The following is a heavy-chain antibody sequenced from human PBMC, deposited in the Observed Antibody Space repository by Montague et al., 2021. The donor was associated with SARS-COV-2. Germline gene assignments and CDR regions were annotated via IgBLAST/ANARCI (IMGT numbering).Heavy chain of an antibody. V-gene: IGHV6-1*01. CDR2: TYYGSSWNT. CDR3: ARGWNYAFDI. CDR1: GDSVSRNNPA. D-gene: IGHD1-7*01. Sequence: CAISGDSVSRNNPAWNWIRQSPSRGLEWLGRTYYGSSWNTDYAASAKSRITISPDTSKNQFSLHLNSVTPEDTAVYYCARGWNYAFDIWSQGTMVTVSS. J-gene: IGHJ3*02.